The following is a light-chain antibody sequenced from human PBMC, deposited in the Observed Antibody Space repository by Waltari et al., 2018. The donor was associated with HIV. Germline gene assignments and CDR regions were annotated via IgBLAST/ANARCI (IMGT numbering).Light chain of an antibody. V-gene: IGLV3-25*03. CDR1: AFPTHY. Sequence: SYELTQPPSVSVSPGQTARITCSGAAFPTHYAYWYQQKPGQAPVLMIYKDSQRHSGIPGRFSGSTSGTTVSLTISGVQAEDEADYYCQSADISDYYLVLFGGGTKLTVL. CDR2: KDS. CDR3: QSADISDYYLVL. J-gene: IGLJ3*02.